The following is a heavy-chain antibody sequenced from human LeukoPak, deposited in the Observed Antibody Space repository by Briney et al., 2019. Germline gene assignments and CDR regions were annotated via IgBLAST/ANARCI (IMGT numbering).Heavy chain of an antibody. Sequence: ASVKVSCKASGCTFTSYVISWVRQAPGQGLGWMGWISAYNGNTNYAQKLQGRVTMTTDTSTSTAYMELRSLRSDDTAVYYCAATYYYDSSGYPFDYWGQGTLVTVSS. D-gene: IGHD3-22*01. V-gene: IGHV1-18*01. CDR3: AATYYYDSSGYPFDY. CDR1: GCTFTSYV. CDR2: ISAYNGNT. J-gene: IGHJ4*02.